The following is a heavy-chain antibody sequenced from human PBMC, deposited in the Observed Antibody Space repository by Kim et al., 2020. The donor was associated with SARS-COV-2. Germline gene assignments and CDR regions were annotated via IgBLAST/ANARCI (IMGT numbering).Heavy chain of an antibody. Sequence: YAARVKGRVALSRDNAKNELYLQMNSLRAEDTAVYYCAGGYASSGYYPDYWGQGTLVTVSS. D-gene: IGHD3-22*01. CDR3: AGGYASSGYYPDY. J-gene: IGHJ4*02. V-gene: IGHV3-11*06.